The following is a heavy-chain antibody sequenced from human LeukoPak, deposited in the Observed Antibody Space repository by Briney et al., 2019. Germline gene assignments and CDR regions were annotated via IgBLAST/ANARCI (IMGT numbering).Heavy chain of an antibody. CDR3: AKDIVPNYGSTFDF. CDR2: ISDSGGIT. V-gene: IGHV3-23*01. J-gene: IGHJ3*01. D-gene: IGHD1-7*01. Sequence: GSLRLSCAASGFTFSTFAMNWVRQGPGKGLEWVAVISDSGGITYYADPLKGRFTISRDNSKNTLYLQMNSLRAEDTAVYYCAKDIVPNYGSTFDFWGQGTMVTVSS. CDR1: GFTFSTFA.